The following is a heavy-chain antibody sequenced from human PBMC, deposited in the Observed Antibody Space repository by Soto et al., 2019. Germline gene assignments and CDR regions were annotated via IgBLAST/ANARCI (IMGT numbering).Heavy chain of an antibody. D-gene: IGHD3-16*01. Sequence: QVQLVESEGDVVQPGRSLRLSCAASGFTISFYAVHWVRQAPGKGLEWVAVISYNGRNKHYVDSVKGRFTISRDNSQDTLYLQMDSLRPDDTAVYYCARQAKIGDRSQFYFDSWGQGTLVTVSS. J-gene: IGHJ4*02. CDR3: ARQAKIGDRSQFYFDS. CDR1: GFTISFYA. CDR2: ISYNGRNK. V-gene: IGHV3-30*04.